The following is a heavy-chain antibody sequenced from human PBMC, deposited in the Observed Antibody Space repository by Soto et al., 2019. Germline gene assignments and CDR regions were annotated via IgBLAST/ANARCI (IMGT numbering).Heavy chain of an antibody. CDR2: IKNKDNSYTT. Sequence: PXGSLRLSCAASGFTFSDHYMDWVRQAPGKGLEWAGRIKNKDNSYTTEYAASVKGRFTISRDDSKNSLYLHMNSLKTEDTAVYYFVRIKLPSLKTFDYSGQETPVTVTS. J-gene: IGHJ4*02. CDR3: VRIKLPSLKTFDY. D-gene: IGHD2-15*01. V-gene: IGHV3-72*01. CDR1: GFTFSDHY.